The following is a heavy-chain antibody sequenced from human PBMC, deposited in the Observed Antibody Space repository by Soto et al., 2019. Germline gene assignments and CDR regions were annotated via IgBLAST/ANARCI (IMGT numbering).Heavy chain of an antibody. J-gene: IGHJ4*02. CDR2: IKSDGSET. D-gene: IGHD5-12*01. Sequence: GGSLRLSCEASGFTFSTYWMSWVRQAPGKGLEWVANIKSDGSETYYVDSVKGRFTISRDNAKNSLSLQMNSLRAEDTAVYYCVSDSEVYILATVTLGLDDHFEFWGQGTPVTVSS. CDR1: GFTFSTYW. V-gene: IGHV3-7*01. CDR3: VSDSEVYILATVTLGLDDHFEF.